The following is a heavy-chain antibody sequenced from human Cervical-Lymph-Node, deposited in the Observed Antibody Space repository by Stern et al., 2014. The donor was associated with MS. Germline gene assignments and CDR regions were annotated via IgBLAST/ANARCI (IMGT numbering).Heavy chain of an antibody. CDR3: ARPWGFGELRDAFDI. CDR1: GYSFTSYW. J-gene: IGHJ3*02. CDR2: IYPGDSDT. Sequence: EVQLVESGAEVKKPGESLKISCKGSGYSFTSYWIGWVRQIPGKCLEWMGIIYPGDSDTRYSPSFQGQVTISADKSISTAYLQWSSLKASDTAMYYCARPWGFGELRDAFDIWGQGTMVTVSS. D-gene: IGHD3-10*01. V-gene: IGHV5-51*01.